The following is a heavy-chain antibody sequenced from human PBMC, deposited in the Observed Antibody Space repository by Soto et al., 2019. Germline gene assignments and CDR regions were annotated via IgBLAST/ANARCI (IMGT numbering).Heavy chain of an antibody. CDR1: GFSLSTYGMG. J-gene: IGHJ4*02. Sequence: QITVKEPGLTLVKPTETLTLTCTFSGFSLSTYGMGVGWIRQPPGKALEWLALIYWDDDKRYSPSLRSRLTITKDTSKNQVDLTMTSMDPVDTATYYCARLTRGVYDLDRLWEKFDYWGQGTLVTVSS. CDR3: ARLTRGVYDLDRLWEKFDY. CDR2: IYWDDDK. D-gene: IGHD5-12*01. V-gene: IGHV2-5*02.